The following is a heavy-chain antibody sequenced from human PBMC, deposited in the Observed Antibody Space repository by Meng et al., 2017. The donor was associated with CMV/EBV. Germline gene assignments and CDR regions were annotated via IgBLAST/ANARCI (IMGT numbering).Heavy chain of an antibody. CDR1: GFPFSSYS. D-gene: IGHD2-2*01. J-gene: IGHJ4*02. V-gene: IGHV3-21*01. CDR2: LSRSSSYI. Sequence: ASGFPFSSYSMTWVRQAPAKGLEWVSSLSRSSSYIYYADSVKGRFTISRDNAKNSLYLQMNSLRAEDTAVYYCATNPIVVVPAAISWGQGTLVTVSS. CDR3: ATNPIVVVPAAIS.